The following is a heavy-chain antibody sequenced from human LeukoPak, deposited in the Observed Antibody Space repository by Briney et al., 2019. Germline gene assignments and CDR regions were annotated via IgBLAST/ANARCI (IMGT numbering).Heavy chain of an antibody. Sequence: GESLKISCKGSGYSFTSYWISWVRQMPGKGLEWMGRIDPSDSYTNYSPSFQGHVTISADKSISTAYLQWSSLKASDTAMYYCARQIGYCSSTSCYVYFDYWGQGTLVTVSS. CDR2: IDPSDSYT. CDR3: ARQIGYCSSTSCYVYFDY. V-gene: IGHV5-10-1*01. D-gene: IGHD2-2*01. CDR1: GYSFTSYW. J-gene: IGHJ4*02.